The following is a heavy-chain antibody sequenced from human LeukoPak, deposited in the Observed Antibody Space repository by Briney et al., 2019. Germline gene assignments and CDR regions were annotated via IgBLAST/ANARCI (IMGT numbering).Heavy chain of an antibody. J-gene: IGHJ3*01. V-gene: IGHV4-4*02. Sequence: PSETLSLTCAVSGDSISSRDWWSWVRQPPGGGLEWIAEIYHSGNINYNPSLKSRVTISVDKSKNQISLKVDSVTAADTAVYCARDPVATPGTAFDLWGHGTMVTVSS. CDR2: IYHSGNI. CDR3: ARDPVATPGTAFDL. D-gene: IGHD6-13*01. CDR1: GDSISSRDW.